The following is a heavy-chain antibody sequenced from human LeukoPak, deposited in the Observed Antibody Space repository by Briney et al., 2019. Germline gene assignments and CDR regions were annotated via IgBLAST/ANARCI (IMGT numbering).Heavy chain of an antibody. CDR3: ANTDKDYYDSSDYQPDY. CDR2: ICGSGGST. CDR1: EFTFSSNA. J-gene: IGHJ4*02. D-gene: IGHD3-22*01. Sequence: PGGSLRLSYAAAEFTFSSNAMHWVRKAPGKGLEWVSPICGSGGSTYYADSVKGRFTISRDNSKNTLYLQMNSLRAEDTAVYYCANTDKDYYDSSDYQPDYWGQGTLVTVAS. V-gene: IGHV3-23*01.